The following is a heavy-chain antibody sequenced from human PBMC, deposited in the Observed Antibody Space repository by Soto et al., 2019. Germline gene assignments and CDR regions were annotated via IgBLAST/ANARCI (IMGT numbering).Heavy chain of an antibody. CDR3: AKRDTAMDAYGMDV. V-gene: IGHV1-46*01. CDR2: INPSGGST. D-gene: IGHD5-18*01. CDR1: GYTFTSYY. J-gene: IGHJ6*02. Sequence: ASVKVSCKASGYTFTSYYMHWVRQAPGQGLEWMGIINPSGGSTSYAQKFQGRVTMTRDTSTSTVYMEMSSLRSEDTAVYYCAKRDTAMDAYGMDVWGQGTTVTVTS.